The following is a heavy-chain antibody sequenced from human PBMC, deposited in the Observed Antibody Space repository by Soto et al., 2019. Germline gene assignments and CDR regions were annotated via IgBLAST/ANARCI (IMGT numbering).Heavy chain of an antibody. CDR2: IYYSGST. D-gene: IGHD3-10*01. CDR1: GGSISSYY. Sequence: SETLSLPCTVSGGSISSYYCSWIRQPPGKGLEWIGYIYYSGSTNYNPSLKSRVTISVDTSKNQFSLKLSSVTAADTAVYYFVRVPRGQGYFDFWGQGTL. V-gene: IGHV4-59*01. J-gene: IGHJ4*03. CDR3: VRVPRGQGYFDF.